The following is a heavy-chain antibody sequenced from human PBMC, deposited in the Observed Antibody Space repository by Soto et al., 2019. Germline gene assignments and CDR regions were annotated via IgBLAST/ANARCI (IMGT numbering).Heavy chain of an antibody. D-gene: IGHD6-19*01. CDR1: GGSISSYY. V-gene: IGHV4-4*07. Sequence: SETLSLTCTVSGGSISSYYWSWIRQPAGKGLEWIGRIYTSGSTNYNPSLKSRVTMSVDTSKNQFSLKLSSVTAADTAVYYCARDYSFEVAGLLDYWGQGTLVTVSS. J-gene: IGHJ4*02. CDR3: ARDYSFEVAGLLDY. CDR2: IYTSGST.